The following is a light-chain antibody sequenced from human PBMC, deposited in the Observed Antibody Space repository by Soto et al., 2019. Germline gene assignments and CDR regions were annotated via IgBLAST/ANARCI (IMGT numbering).Light chain of an antibody. Sequence: EIVLTQSSATLSLSPGERATLSCRASQSVSSYLAWYQQKPGQAHRLLIYDASNRATGIPARFSGSGSGTNFTLTISSLEPEDFAVYYCQQRSNWGLTFGGGTKV. CDR3: QQRSNWGLT. V-gene: IGKV3-11*01. CDR1: QSVSSY. J-gene: IGKJ4*01. CDR2: DAS.